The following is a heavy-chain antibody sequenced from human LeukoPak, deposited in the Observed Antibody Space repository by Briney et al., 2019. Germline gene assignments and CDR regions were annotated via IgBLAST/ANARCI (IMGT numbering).Heavy chain of an antibody. CDR3: ARGAADPDY. D-gene: IGHD6-13*01. V-gene: IGHV3-33*01. CDR2: ICFDGSNK. J-gene: IGHJ4*02. Sequence: GGSLRLSCAASGFTFSSYGMHWVRQPPGKGLEWVAGICFDGSNKYYADSVKGRFTISRDNSKNTLYLQMNSLRAEDTAVYYCARGAADPDYWGQGTLVTVPS. CDR1: GFTFSSYG.